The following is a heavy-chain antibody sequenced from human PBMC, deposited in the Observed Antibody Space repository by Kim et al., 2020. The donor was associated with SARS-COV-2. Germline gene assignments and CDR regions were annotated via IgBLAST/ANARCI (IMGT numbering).Heavy chain of an antibody. CDR3: ARRAYCSSTSCYDAFDI. CDR1: GDSVSSNSAA. V-gene: IGHV6-1*01. J-gene: IGHJ3*02. Sequence: SQTLSLTCAISGDSVSSNSAAWNWIRQSPSRGLEWPGRTYYRSKWYNDYAVSVKSRITINPDTSKNQFSLQLNSVTPEDTAVYYCARRAYCSSTSCYDAFDIWGQGTMVMVSS. CDR2: TYYRSKWYN. D-gene: IGHD2-2*01.